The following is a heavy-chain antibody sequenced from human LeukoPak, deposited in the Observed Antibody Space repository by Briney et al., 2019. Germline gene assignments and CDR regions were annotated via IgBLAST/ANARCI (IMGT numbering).Heavy chain of an antibody. CDR2: ISAYNGNT. D-gene: IGHD3-22*01. V-gene: IGHV1-18*01. CDR3: ARGITMIVVVPFDP. CDR1: GYTFTSYG. Sequence: ASVKVSCKASGYTFTSYGISWVRQAPGQGLEWMGWISAYNGNTNYAQKFQGRVTMTRDTSISTAYMELSRLRSDDTAVYYCARGITMIVVVPFDPWGQGTLVTVSS. J-gene: IGHJ5*02.